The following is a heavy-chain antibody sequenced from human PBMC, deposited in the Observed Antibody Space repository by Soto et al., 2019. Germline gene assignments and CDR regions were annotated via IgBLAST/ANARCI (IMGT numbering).Heavy chain of an antibody. CDR3: ARDLWGYCGTDCYPLDV. J-gene: IGHJ6*02. CDR2: LYNTGST. V-gene: IGHV4-59*01. CDR1: GGSISRYY. Sequence: QVRLQESGPGLVKPSETLSLTCTVSGGSISRYYWSWIQQTPGKGLEWIGYLYNTGSTIYNPSLESRVTISVDTSKNQCSLKLTAVPAADTAVYFCARDLWGYCGTDCYPLDVWGPGTTVTVSS. D-gene: IGHD2-21*02.